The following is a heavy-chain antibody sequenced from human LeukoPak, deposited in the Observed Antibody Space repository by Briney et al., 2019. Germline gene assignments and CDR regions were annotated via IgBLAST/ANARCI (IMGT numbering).Heavy chain of an antibody. J-gene: IGHJ4*02. CDR3: ARDLEGSGSFYRPSYDY. CDR1: GFTFSSYA. CDR2: ISYDGSNK. Sequence: GRSRRLSCAASGFTFSSYAMHWVRQAPGKGLEWVAVISYDGSNKYYADSVKGRFTISRDNAKNSLYLQMNSLRAEDTAVYYCARDLEGSGSFYRPSYDYWGQGTLVTVSS. V-gene: IGHV3-30*04. D-gene: IGHD3-10*01.